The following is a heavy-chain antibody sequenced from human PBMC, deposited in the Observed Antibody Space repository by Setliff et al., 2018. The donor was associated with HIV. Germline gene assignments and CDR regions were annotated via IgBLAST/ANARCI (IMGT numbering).Heavy chain of an antibody. V-gene: IGHV1-46*01. D-gene: IGHD3-10*01. CDR1: GYTFTSQY. CDR2: INPTGGST. Sequence: ASVKVSCKASGYTFTSQYLHWVRQAPGQGLEWMGVINPTGGSTTYAQNFQGRVTMTRDTSTSTVYMEVSSLRSEDTAVYYCARGFTTVRGVTITKYFDLWGRGTLVTVSS. CDR3: ARGFTTVRGVTITKYFDL. J-gene: IGHJ2*01.